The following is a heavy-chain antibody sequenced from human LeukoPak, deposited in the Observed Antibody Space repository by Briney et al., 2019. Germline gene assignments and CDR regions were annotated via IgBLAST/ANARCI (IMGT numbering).Heavy chain of an antibody. V-gene: IGHV3-23*01. CDR3: AKTYAFDI. Sequence: PGGSLRLSCAASGFPFSNHGMSWLRQAPGKGLEWVSAISGSGDSTNYADSVKGRFTISRDNSKNTLYLQMNSLRAEDTAVYYCAKTYAFDIWGQGTLVTVSS. CDR2: ISGSGDST. J-gene: IGHJ3*02. CDR1: GFPFSNHG.